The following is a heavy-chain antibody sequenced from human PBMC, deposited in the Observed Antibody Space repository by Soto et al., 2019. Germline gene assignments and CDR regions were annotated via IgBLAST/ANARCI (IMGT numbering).Heavy chain of an antibody. J-gene: IGHJ4*02. CDR1: RFTFSDYY. D-gene: IGHD4-17*01. CDR2: LSSSGGAI. Sequence: QVQLVESGGGLVKPGGDLRLSCAASRFTFSDYYMSWFRQAPGKGLEWVSFLSSSGGAIYYADSVKGRFTISRDNAKNQLYLHMNSLRAEDTAVYYCARERYGDKAFDYWGQGTLVTVSS. CDR3: ARERYGDKAFDY. V-gene: IGHV3-11*01.